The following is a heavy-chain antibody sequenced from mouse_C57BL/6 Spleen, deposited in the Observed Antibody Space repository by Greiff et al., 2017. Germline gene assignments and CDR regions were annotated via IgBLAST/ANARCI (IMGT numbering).Heavy chain of an antibody. Sequence: QVQLQQPGAELVKPGASVKLSCKASGYTFTSYWMQWVKQRPGQGLEWIGEIDPSDSYTNYNQKFKGKATLTVDTSSSTAYMQLSSLTSEDSAVYYCACYDYALHWGQGTTRTVSS. CDR3: ACYDYALH. V-gene: IGHV1-50*01. J-gene: IGHJ2*01. D-gene: IGHD2-4*01. CDR2: IDPSDSYT. CDR1: GYTFTSYW.